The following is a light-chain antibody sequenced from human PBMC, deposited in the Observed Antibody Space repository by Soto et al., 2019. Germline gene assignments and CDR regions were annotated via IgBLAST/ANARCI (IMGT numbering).Light chain of an antibody. CDR2: SND. J-gene: IGLJ3*02. Sequence: QSVLTQAPSASGTPGQRVTITCSGRSSSIGSNTVSWYQQVPGTAPKLLIYSNDQRPSGVPDRFSGSKSGTSASLAIGGLQSEDEADYYCAAWDGSLNGWVFGGGNKLTVL. V-gene: IGLV1-44*01. CDR1: SSSIGSNT. CDR3: AAWDGSLNGWV.